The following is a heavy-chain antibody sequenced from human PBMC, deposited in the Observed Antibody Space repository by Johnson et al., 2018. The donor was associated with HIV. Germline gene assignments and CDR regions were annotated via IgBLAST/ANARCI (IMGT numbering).Heavy chain of an antibody. CDR2: IRQDGSEK. D-gene: IGHD3-3*01. CDR3: ARIQYNFWRDPDALDI. CDR1: GFTFSNYW. J-gene: IGHJ3*02. V-gene: IGHV3-7*02. Sequence: VQLVESGGGLVQPGGSLRLSCAASGFTFSNYWMSWVRQAPGKGLEWVANIRQDGSEKHYVDSVKGRFTISRDNAKNSLYLQINSLRAEDTAVYYCARIQYNFWRDPDALDIWGQGTIVIVSS.